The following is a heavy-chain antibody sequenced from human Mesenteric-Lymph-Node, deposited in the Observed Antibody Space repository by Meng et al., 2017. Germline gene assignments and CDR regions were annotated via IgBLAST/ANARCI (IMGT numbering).Heavy chain of an antibody. V-gene: IGHV4-34*10. D-gene: IGHD3-10*01. CDR2: INHRGST. J-gene: IGHJ1*01. CDR3: LRGSGGSV. CDR1: GGLFSGYD. Sequence: VQLQESGPGLLKPSETRPLTCGIFGGLFSGYDLYWTRQPPGKGLEWIGEINHRGSTNYNPSLKSRVSMSIDKSKNQFSLKLTSVTAADTAVYHCLRGSGGSVWGQGTLVTVSS.